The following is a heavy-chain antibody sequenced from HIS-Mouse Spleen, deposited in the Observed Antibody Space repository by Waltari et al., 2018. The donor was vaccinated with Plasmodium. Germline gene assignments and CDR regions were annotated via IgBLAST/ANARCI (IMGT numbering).Heavy chain of an antibody. CDR3: ARVIPLGIPHFDY. V-gene: IGHV4-34*01. CDR2: INHSGST. CDR1: GGSFSGYY. J-gene: IGHJ4*02. D-gene: IGHD7-27*01. Sequence: QVQLQQWGAGLLKPSETLSLTCAVYGGSFSGYYWSWIRQPPGKGLEWIGEINHSGSTNYNPSLKRRVTISVDTSKNQFSLKLSSVTAADTAVYYCARVIPLGIPHFDYWGQGTLVTVSS.